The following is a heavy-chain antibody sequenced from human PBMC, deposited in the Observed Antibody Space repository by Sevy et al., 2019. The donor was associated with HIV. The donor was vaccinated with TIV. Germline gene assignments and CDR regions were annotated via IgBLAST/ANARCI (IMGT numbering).Heavy chain of an antibody. V-gene: IGHV3-21*01. J-gene: IGHJ4*02. Sequence: GGSLRLSCAASGFTFSSYSMNWVRQAPGKGLEWVSSISSSSSYIYYADSVKGRFTISRDNAKNSLYLQMNSLRAEDTAAYYCARIMDSRKLDPEALDYWGQGTLVTVSS. CDR1: GFTFSSYS. CDR2: ISSSSSYI. CDR3: ARIMDSRKLDPEALDY. D-gene: IGHD3-22*01.